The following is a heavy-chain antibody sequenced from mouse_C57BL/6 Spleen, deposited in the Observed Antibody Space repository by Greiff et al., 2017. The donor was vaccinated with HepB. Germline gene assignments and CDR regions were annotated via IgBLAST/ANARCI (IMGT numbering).Heavy chain of an antibody. CDR2: IRSKSNNYAT. D-gene: IGHD2-3*01. V-gene: IGHV10-1*01. CDR1: GFSFNTYA. Sequence: EVKLVESGGGLVQPKGSLKLSCAASGFSFNTYAMNWVRQAPGKGLEWVARIRSKSNNYATYYADSVKDRFTISRDDSESMLYLQMNNLKTEDTAMYYCVRVDGYYGYFDVWGTGTTVTVSS. J-gene: IGHJ1*03. CDR3: VRVDGYYGYFDV.